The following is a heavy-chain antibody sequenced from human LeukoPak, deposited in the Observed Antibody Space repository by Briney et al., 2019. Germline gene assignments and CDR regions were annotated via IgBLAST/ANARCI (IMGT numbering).Heavy chain of an antibody. V-gene: IGHV3-49*04. CDR1: GFTFGDYY. CDR3: TGSFGQLTFFDY. J-gene: IGHJ4*02. D-gene: IGHD3-10*01. Sequence: GSLSLSCTASGFTFGDYYMSWVRQAPGKGLEWVGFIKRKVYGGTTEYAASVKGRYTISRDNCKSIAYPQMNTLKTEDTAVYYCTGSFGQLTFFDYWGQGTLVTVSS. CDR2: IKRKVYGGTT.